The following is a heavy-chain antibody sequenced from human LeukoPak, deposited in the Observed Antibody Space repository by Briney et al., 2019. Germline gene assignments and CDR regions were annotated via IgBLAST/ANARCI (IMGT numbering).Heavy chain of an antibody. J-gene: IGHJ4*02. Sequence: GGSLRLSCAASGFTFSSYSINRVRQAPGRGLEWVSSISSSSSYIYYADSVKGRFTISRDNAKNSLYLQMDSLRAEDTAVYYCARGWASEAFDYWGQGTLVTVSS. CDR1: GFTFSSYS. CDR2: ISSSSSYI. CDR3: ARGWASEAFDY. D-gene: IGHD1-26*01. V-gene: IGHV3-21*01.